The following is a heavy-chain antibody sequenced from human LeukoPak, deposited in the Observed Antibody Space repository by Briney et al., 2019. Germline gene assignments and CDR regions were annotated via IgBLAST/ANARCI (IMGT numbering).Heavy chain of an antibody. Sequence: SETLSLTCAVYGGSFSGYYWSWIRQPPGKGLEWIGEINHSGSTNYNPSLKSRVTISVDTSKNQFSLKLSSVTAADTAVYYCARGGHLDYYDSSGYYETDYWGQGTLVTVSS. CDR2: INHSGST. J-gene: IGHJ4*02. CDR1: GGSFSGYY. D-gene: IGHD3-22*01. CDR3: ARGGHLDYYDSSGYYETDY. V-gene: IGHV4-34*01.